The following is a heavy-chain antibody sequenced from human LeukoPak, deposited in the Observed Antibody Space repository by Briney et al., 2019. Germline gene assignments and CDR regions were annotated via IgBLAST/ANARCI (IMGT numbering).Heavy chain of an antibody. V-gene: IGHV3-7*01. D-gene: IGHD3-3*01. CDR3: ARDTSNYDFWSGYYYYYYYMDV. CDR2: IKQDGSEK. J-gene: IGHJ6*03. Sequence: GGSLRLSCAASGFTFSSYSMNWVRQAPGKGLEWVANIKQDGSEKYYVDSVKGRFTISRDNAKNSLYLQMNSLRDTAVYYCARDTSNYDFWSGYYYYYYYMDVWGKGTTVTVSS. CDR1: GFTFSSYS.